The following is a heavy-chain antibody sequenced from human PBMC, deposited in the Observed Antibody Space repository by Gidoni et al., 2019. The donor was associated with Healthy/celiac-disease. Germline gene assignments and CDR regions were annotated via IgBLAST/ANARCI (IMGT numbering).Heavy chain of an antibody. J-gene: IGHJ4*02. V-gene: IGHV4-39*07. D-gene: IGHD5-18*01. CDR1: CGSISISSYY. Sequence: HLQLQESGPGLVQPSETLSLTSTVPCGSISISSYYWGWIRQPPGKGLEWLGSIYYSGSTYYNPSLKSRVTISVDTSKNQFSLKLSSVTAADTAVYYCARRGYSYGYVDYWGQGTLVTVSS. CDR3: ARRGYSYGYVDY. CDR2: IYYSGST.